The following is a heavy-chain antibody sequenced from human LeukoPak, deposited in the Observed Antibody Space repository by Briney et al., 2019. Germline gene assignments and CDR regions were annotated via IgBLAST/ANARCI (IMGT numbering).Heavy chain of an antibody. V-gene: IGHV3-53*01. CDR1: GFTVSSNY. CDR2: IYSGGST. CDR3: ARGGSYLSAFDI. Sequence: PGGSLRLSCPASGFTVSSNYMSWVRQAPGKGLEWVSIIYSGGSTFYADSVKGRFTISRDNSKNTLYLQMNSLRAEDTAVYYCARGGSYLSAFDIWGQGTMVTVSS. J-gene: IGHJ3*02. D-gene: IGHD1-26*01.